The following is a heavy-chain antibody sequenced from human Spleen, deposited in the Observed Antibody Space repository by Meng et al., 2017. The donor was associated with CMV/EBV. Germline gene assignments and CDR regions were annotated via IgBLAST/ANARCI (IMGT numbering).Heavy chain of an antibody. CDR1: GHTLTESA. CDR2: FGAEKGET. D-gene: IGHD2-2*01. Sequence: ASVKVSCKVSGHTLTESAMHWVRQAPGKGLEWMGGFGAEKGETIYAQKFLGRVTMTEDTSTDTAYMELRSLRSDDTAMYYCARGPRRLNEVVVVPAANSPFDYWGQGTLVTVSS. CDR3: ARGPRRLNEVVVVPAANSPFDY. V-gene: IGHV1-24*01. J-gene: IGHJ4*02.